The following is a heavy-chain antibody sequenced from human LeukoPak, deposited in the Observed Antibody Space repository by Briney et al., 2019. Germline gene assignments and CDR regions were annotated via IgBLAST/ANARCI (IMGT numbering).Heavy chain of an antibody. J-gene: IGHJ4*02. V-gene: IGHV3-7*04. Sequence: GGSLRLSCAASGFTFRSYWMSWVRQAPGRGLEWVANIHPEGNEKYHVESVKGRFTISRDNAKNLLFLQMNGLRVEDTAVYYCARGDDFSGDHWGQGTLVTVSS. CDR1: GFTFRSYW. CDR3: ARGDDFSGDH. CDR2: IHPEGNEK. D-gene: IGHD1-1*01.